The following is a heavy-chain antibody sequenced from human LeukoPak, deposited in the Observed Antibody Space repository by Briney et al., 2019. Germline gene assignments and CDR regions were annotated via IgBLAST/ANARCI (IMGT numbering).Heavy chain of an antibody. J-gene: IGHJ4*02. Sequence: GGSLRLSCAASGFTFRSYWVSWVRQAPGKGGEGGANIKQGGSEKNYVDSVKGRFTISRDNAKNSLYLQISSRRAEDTAVYSCGRRGSGYDLVGSFDSWGQGTLVTVSS. CDR2: IKQGGSEK. V-gene: IGHV3-7*01. CDR1: GFTFRSYW. D-gene: IGHD5-12*01. CDR3: GRRGSGYDLVGSFDS.